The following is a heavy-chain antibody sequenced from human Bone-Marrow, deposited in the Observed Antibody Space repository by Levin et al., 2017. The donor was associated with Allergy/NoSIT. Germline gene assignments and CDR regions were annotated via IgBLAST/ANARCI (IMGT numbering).Heavy chain of an antibody. Sequence: SCAASGFTFDDYGMSWVRQAPGKGLEWVSGINWNGGSTGYADSVKGRFTISRDNAKNSLYLQMNSLRAEDTALYYCAREDQQQLASSFDYWGQGTLVTVSS. J-gene: IGHJ4*02. CDR2: INWNGGST. V-gene: IGHV3-20*04. D-gene: IGHD6-13*01. CDR3: AREDQQQLASSFDY. CDR1: GFTFDDYG.